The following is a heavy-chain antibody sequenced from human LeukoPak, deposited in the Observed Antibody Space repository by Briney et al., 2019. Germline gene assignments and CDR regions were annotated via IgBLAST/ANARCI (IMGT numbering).Heavy chain of an antibody. CDR3: ARDRAVAGLDY. Sequence: GGSLRLSCAASGFTFSSYWMSWVRQAPGKGLEWVANIKQDGSEKHYVDPVKGRFTISRDNAKNSLYLQMNSLRAEDTAVYYCARDRAVAGLDYWGQGTLVTVSS. D-gene: IGHD6-19*01. CDR1: GFTFSSYW. CDR2: IKQDGSEK. J-gene: IGHJ4*02. V-gene: IGHV3-7*01.